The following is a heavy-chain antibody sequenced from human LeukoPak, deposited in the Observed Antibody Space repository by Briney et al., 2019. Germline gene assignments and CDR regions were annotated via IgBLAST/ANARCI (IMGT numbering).Heavy chain of an antibody. V-gene: IGHV1-18*01. D-gene: IGHD3-22*01. CDR3: ARGSYYDSSGYYYNNDY. Sequence: GASVKVSCKASGYTFTSYGISWVRQAPGQGLEWTGWISAYNGNTNYAQKLQGRVTMTTDTSTSTAYMELRSLRSDDTAVYYCARGSYYDSSGYYYNNDYWGQGTLVTVSS. CDR2: ISAYNGNT. CDR1: GYTFTSYG. J-gene: IGHJ4*02.